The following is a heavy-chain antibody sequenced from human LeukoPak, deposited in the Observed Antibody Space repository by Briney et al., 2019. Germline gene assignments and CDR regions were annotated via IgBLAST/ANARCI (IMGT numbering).Heavy chain of an antibody. Sequence: GESLKISFEGSGYRFSNYWIGWVRQMPGKGLGWMGIIYPGDYETRYSPSFQGLVTISVDKSISTAYLQWSSLKASDTAMYYCAIPPGYCGNDCSFDHWGQGTLVTVS. CDR3: AIPPGYCGNDCSFDH. J-gene: IGHJ4*02. V-gene: IGHV5-51*01. CDR1: GYRFSNYW. D-gene: IGHD2-21*02. CDR2: IYPGDYET.